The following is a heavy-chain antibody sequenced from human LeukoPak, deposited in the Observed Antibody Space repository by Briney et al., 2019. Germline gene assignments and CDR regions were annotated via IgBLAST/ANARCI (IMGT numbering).Heavy chain of an antibody. Sequence: GGSLRLSCTASGLTFSEYAMTWVRQAPGKGLEWVSTITAGGSHTYYPDSVKGRFTISRDNSKNTLYLQMNCLRVEDTAVYYCANLNVPWGQGTLVTVSS. V-gene: IGHV3-23*01. D-gene: IGHD1-1*01. CDR3: ANLNVP. J-gene: IGHJ5*02. CDR1: GLTFSEYA. CDR2: ITAGGSHT.